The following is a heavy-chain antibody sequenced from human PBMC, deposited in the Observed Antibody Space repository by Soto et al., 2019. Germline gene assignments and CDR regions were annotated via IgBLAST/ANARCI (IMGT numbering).Heavy chain of an antibody. Sequence: SVKVSCKASGGTFSSYAISWVRQAPGQGLEWMGGIIPIFGTANYAQEFQGRVTITADESTSTAYMELSSLRSEDTAVYYCARGFTRYCSSTSCYHLDYWGQGTLVTVSS. CDR2: IIPIFGTA. J-gene: IGHJ4*02. V-gene: IGHV1-69*13. D-gene: IGHD2-2*01. CDR3: ARGFTRYCSSTSCYHLDY. CDR1: GGTFSSYA.